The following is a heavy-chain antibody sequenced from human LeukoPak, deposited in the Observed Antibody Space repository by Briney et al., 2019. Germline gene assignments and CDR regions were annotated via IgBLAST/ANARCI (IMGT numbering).Heavy chain of an antibody. Sequence: ASVKVSCKASGYTFTSYYMHWVRQAPGQGLEWMGWINPNSGGTNYAQKFQGRVTMTRDTSISTAYMELSRLRSDDTAVYYCAREGMDTAMVDYWGQGILVTVST. CDR1: GYTFTSYY. D-gene: IGHD5-18*01. V-gene: IGHV1-2*02. CDR3: AREGMDTAMVDY. J-gene: IGHJ4*02. CDR2: INPNSGGT.